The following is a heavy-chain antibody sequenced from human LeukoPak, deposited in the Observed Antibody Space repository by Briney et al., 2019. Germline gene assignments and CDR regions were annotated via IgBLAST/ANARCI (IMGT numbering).Heavy chain of an antibody. D-gene: IGHD3-22*01. Sequence: PSETLSPARTFSGGSIASSRAYWNWIRQPPGKGLEWIGSVNYGGPTYYNPSLKSRVTIAEDTSRHQFSVKRSSVTAADTSVYYSRIHDRGTYDPFDYWGQGSLVTVSS. CDR1: GGSIASSRAY. CDR2: VNYGGPT. V-gene: IGHV4-39*01. J-gene: IGHJ4*02. CDR3: RIHDRGTYDPFDY.